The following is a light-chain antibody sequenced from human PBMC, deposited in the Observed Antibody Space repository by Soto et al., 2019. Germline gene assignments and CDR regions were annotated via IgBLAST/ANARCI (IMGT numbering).Light chain of an antibody. CDR2: WAA. CDR1: QSVSYTSNNKNY. Sequence: DIVMTQSPDSLAVSLGERATINCKSSQSVSYTSNNKNYLAWYQQKPGQPPKLLIYWAATRGSGVPDRFSGSGSAIDFTLTISSLQAEDVAVYYCQQYYSTPLTFGGGTKVEIK. CDR3: QQYYSTPLT. V-gene: IGKV4-1*01. J-gene: IGKJ4*01.